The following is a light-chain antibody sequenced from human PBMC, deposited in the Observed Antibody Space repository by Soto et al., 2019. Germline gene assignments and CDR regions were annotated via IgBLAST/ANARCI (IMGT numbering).Light chain of an antibody. V-gene: IGKV3-20*01. J-gene: IGKJ3*01. CDR3: QQYGSSPPTVT. Sequence: EIVLTQSPGTLSLSPGESVTLSCRASQRITSSFLAWYQQKPGQAPRLLIYGASSRAIGIPDRFSGSGSGTDFTLTISRLEPEDFAVYYCQQYGSSPPTVTFGPGTKVDI. CDR2: GAS. CDR1: QRITSSF.